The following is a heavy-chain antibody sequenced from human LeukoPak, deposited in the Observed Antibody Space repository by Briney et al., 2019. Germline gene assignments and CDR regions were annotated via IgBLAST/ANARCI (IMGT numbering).Heavy chain of an antibody. CDR2: ISYDGSNK. CDR1: GFTFSSYG. V-gene: IGHV3-30*18. Sequence: PGRSLRLSCAASGFTFSSYGMHWVRQAPGKGLEWVAVISYDGSNKYYADSVKGRFTISRDNSKNTLYLQMNSLRAEDTAVYYCAKDDYGGNFFDYWGQGTLVTVSS. J-gene: IGHJ4*02. CDR3: AKDDYGGNFFDY. D-gene: IGHD4-23*01.